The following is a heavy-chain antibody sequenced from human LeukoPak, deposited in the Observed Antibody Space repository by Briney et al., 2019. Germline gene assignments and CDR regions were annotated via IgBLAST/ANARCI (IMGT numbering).Heavy chain of an antibody. Sequence: GGSLGLSCAASGFTFSSYAMSWVRQAPGKGLEWVSAISGSGGSTYYADSVKGRFTISRDNSKNTLYLQMNSLRAEDTAVYHCAKDGDIVVVVVYDYWGQGTLVTVSS. D-gene: IGHD2-15*01. CDR1: GFTFSSYA. CDR2: ISGSGGST. J-gene: IGHJ4*02. CDR3: AKDGDIVVVVVYDY. V-gene: IGHV3-23*01.